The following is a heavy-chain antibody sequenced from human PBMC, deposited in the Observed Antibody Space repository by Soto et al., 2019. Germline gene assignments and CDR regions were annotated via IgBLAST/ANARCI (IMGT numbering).Heavy chain of an antibody. J-gene: IGHJ4*02. V-gene: IGHV3-23*01. CDR1: GFTMSTYS. Sequence: EMQLLESGGGLVQPGGSPRLSCAASGFTMSTYSVTGVRQAPGKGLEWVSGISVTPGITFYADSVKGRFTISRDSSNNAVYLQMNSLRAEDTAMYFCSKWSGYGDLWGQGTLVTVSS. CDR2: ISVTPGIT. CDR3: SKWSGYGDL. D-gene: IGHD5-12*01.